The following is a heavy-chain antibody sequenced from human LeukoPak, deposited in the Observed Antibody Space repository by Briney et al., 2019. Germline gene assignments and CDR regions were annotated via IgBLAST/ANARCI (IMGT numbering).Heavy chain of an antibody. CDR3: ARDRYYYDSSGYYYFDY. CDR2: ISSSSSTI. Sequence: PGGSLRLSCAASGFTFSSYSMTWVRQAPGKGLEWVSYISSSSSTIYYADSVKGRFTISGDNAKNSLYLQMNSLRAEDTAVYYCARDRYYYDSSGYYYFDYWGQGTLVTVSS. V-gene: IGHV3-48*04. CDR1: GFTFSSYS. J-gene: IGHJ4*02. D-gene: IGHD3-22*01.